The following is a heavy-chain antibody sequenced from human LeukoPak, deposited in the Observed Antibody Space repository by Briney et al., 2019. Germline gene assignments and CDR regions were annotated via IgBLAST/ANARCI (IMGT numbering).Heavy chain of an antibody. J-gene: IGHJ3*02. V-gene: IGHV3-66*02. CDR3: AKDRIAGHDTFDI. Sequence: GGSLRLSCAATGFTVSTNYMSWVRQAPGKGLEWVLLINSGCSTYYADSVKGRFTISRDNSKNTVYLQMNSLRAEDTAVYYCAKDRIAGHDTFDIWGQGTVVTVSS. CDR1: GFTVSTNY. D-gene: IGHD6-13*01. CDR2: INSGCST.